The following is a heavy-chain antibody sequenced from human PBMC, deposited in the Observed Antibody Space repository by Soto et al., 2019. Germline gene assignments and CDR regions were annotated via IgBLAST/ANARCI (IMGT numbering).Heavy chain of an antibody. CDR3: AKAYFDFWSGSHYYQYGMDV. D-gene: IGHD3-3*01. J-gene: IGHJ6*02. Sequence: GQLLESGGGLVQPGRSLRLSCAASGFTFSDYGMHWVRQAPGKGLEWVAVISNDGTNKYYGGSVKGRFTISRDNSKNTLSLQMNSLRGEDTAVYFCAKAYFDFWSGSHYYQYGMDVWGQGTTVTVSS. V-gene: IGHV3-30*18. CDR2: ISNDGTNK. CDR1: GFTFSDYG.